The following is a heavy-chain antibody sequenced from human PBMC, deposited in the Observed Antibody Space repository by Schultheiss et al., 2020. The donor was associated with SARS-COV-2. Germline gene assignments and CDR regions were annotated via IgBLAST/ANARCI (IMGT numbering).Heavy chain of an antibody. Sequence: GGSLRLSCAASGFTFSSYGMHWVRQAPGKGLEWVSAISGSGSTIYYADSVKGRFTISRDNSKNTLYLQMNSLRAEDTAVYYCAKEALPYYYGSGSYFDYWGQGALVTVSS. CDR3: AKEALPYYYGSGSYFDY. D-gene: IGHD3-10*01. J-gene: IGHJ4*02. CDR2: ISGSGSTI. V-gene: IGHV3-23*01. CDR1: GFTFSSYG.